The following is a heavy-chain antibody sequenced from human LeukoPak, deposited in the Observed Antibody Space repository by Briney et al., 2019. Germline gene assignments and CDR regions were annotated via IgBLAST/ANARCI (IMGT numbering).Heavy chain of an antibody. V-gene: IGHV3-11*04. CDR1: GFTFSDDH. CDR3: ASNYGSGRPY. Sequence: SGGSLRLSCAASGFTFSDDHMSWIRQAPGKGLEWISYVSQGGSAIYYADSVKGRFTISRDDAKNSLYLQMNSLRAEDTAVYYCASNYGSGRPYWGQGTLVTVSS. D-gene: IGHD3-10*01. CDR2: VSQGGSAI. J-gene: IGHJ4*02.